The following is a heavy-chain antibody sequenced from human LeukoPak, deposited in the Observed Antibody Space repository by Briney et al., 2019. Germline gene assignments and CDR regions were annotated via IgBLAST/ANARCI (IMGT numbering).Heavy chain of an antibody. CDR3: ARYCSGTSCAGLDY. J-gene: IGHJ4*02. Sequence: SETLSLTCTVSGGSISSGDYYWSWIRQPPGKGLEWIGYIYYSGSTYYNPSLKSRVTISVDTSKNQFSLKLSSVTAADTAVYYCARYCSGTSCAGLDYWGQGTLVTVSS. V-gene: IGHV4-30-4*01. D-gene: IGHD2-2*01. CDR1: GGSISSGDYY. CDR2: IYYSGST.